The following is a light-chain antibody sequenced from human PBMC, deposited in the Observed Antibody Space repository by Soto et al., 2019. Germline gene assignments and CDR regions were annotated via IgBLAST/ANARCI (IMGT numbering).Light chain of an antibody. CDR1: GSNIGINT. J-gene: IGLJ2*01. CDR2: GNN. CDR3: AGWDDSLNGVV. Sequence: QSVLTQPHSACGTPGQRVTISCSGGGSNIGINTVNWYQQLPGTAPKLLIYGNNQRPAGVPDRFSGSKSGTSAALAISGLQSEYEADYYCAGWDDSLNGVVFGKGTKLTVL. V-gene: IGLV1-44*01.